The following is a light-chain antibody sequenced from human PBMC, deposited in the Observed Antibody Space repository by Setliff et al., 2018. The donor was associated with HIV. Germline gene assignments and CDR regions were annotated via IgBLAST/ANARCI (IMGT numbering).Light chain of an antibody. V-gene: IGLV2-14*03. Sequence: QSVLTQPASVSGSPGQSITISCTGTSSDVGGYNYVSWYQQHPGKAPKLIIYEVRNRPPGVSNRFSGSKSGNTASLTISGLQAEDEADYYCTSYASSSTFGFGSGTKVTVL. J-gene: IGLJ1*01. CDR2: EVR. CDR1: SSDVGGYNY. CDR3: TSYASSSTFG.